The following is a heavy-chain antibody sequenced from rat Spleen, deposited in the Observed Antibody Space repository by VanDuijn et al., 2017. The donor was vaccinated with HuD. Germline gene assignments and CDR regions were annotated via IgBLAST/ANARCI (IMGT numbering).Heavy chain of an antibody. J-gene: IGHJ1*01. Sequence: EVQLVESGGGLVQPGRSLKLSCAASGFTFSNFYMAWVRQAPKKGLEWVASISYDGSSTYYRDSVKGRFTISRDNAKSTLYLQMDSLRSEDTATYYCARQGYLRDWYFDFWGPGTMVAVSS. CDR3: ARQGYLRDWYFDF. V-gene: IGHV5-7*01. CDR1: GFTFSNFY. D-gene: IGHD2-7*01. CDR2: ISYDGSST.